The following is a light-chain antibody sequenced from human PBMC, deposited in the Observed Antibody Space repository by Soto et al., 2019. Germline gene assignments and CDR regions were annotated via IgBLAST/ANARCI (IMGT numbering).Light chain of an antibody. CDR1: RSDVGGYNY. CDR3: CSYAGSYTWV. Sequence: QSALTQPRSLSGSPGQSDTISYAGTRSDVGGYNYVSWYQQYPGKAPTLMIYDVSKRPSGVPDRFSGSKSGNTASLTISGLQAEDEADYDCCSYAGSYTWVFGTGTKVTVL. J-gene: IGLJ1*01. CDR2: DVS. V-gene: IGLV2-11*01.